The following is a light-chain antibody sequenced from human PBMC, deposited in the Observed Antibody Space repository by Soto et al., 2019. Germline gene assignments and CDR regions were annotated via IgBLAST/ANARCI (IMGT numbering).Light chain of an antibody. CDR1: QSVSSN. CDR2: VTS. V-gene: IGKV3-15*01. Sequence: EIVMTQSPATLSVSTGERATLSCRASQSVSSNLAWYQQKPGQTPKLLLYVTSTRATGIPARFSGSGSGTEFTLTISSLQSEDFAVYYGQQYNVWPLTAGEGNKVEFK. J-gene: IGKJ4*01. CDR3: QQYNVWPLT.